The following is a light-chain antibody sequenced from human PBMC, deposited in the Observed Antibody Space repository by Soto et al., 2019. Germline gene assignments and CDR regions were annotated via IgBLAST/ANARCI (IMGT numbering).Light chain of an antibody. CDR1: SSDVGGYNF. CDR2: GVT. V-gene: IGLV2-8*01. J-gene: IGLJ2*01. CDR3: SSYAGSNTLL. Sequence: QSALTQPPSASGSPGQSVTISCTGTSSDVGGYNFVSWYQQHPGKAPKIIIYGVTKRPSGVPDRFSGSKSGNTASLTVSGLKADDEDDYYCSSYAGSNTLLFGGGTKVTVL.